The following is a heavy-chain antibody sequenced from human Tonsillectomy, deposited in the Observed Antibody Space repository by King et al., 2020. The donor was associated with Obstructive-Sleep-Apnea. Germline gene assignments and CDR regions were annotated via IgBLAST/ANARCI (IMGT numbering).Heavy chain of an antibody. D-gene: IGHD4-17*01. CDR1: GFTFSSYA. CDR2: IVYDGSDK. J-gene: IGHJ4*02. CDR3: ARGTTTVTTKYYFDY. Sequence: VQLVESGGGVVQPGTSLRLSCAASGFTFSSYAIHWVRQAPGKGLEWVSLIVYDGSDKYYADSVKGRFTISRDNSKNTLYLQMNSLRAEDTALYYCARGTTTVTTKYYFDYWGQGTRVTVSS. V-gene: IGHV3-30*04.